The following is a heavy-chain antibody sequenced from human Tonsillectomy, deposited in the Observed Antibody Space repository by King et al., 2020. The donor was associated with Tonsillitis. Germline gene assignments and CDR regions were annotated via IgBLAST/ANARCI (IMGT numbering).Heavy chain of an antibody. CDR1: GFTFSSYA. D-gene: IGHD2-8*02. V-gene: IGHV3-30*04. CDR3: ARDTDQIDYYFDY. CDR2: ITYDGSNK. J-gene: IGHJ4*02. Sequence: VQLVESGGGVVQPGRSLRLSCAASGFTFSSYAMHWVRQAPGKGLEWVAVITYDGSNKYYADSVKGRFTISRDNSKNTLYLQMNSLIAEDTAVYYCARDTDQIDYYFDYWGQGTLVTVSS.